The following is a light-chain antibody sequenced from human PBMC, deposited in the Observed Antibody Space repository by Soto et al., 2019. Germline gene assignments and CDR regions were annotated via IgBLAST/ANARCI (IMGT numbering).Light chain of an antibody. CDR2: EVN. Sequence: HSVLTQPPSASGSPGQSVTISCTGTSSDAGGYNYVSWYQQHPGKAPKIMIYEVNKRPSGVPDRFWGSKSGNTASLTISGLQAEDEAEYHCCSYAGTYYVFGTGTKVTVL. V-gene: IGLV2-8*01. J-gene: IGLJ1*01. CDR1: SSDAGGYNY. CDR3: CSYAGTYYV.